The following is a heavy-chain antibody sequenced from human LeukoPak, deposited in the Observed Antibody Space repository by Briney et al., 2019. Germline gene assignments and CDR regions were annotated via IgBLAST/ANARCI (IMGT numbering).Heavy chain of an antibody. CDR2: ISYDGSNK. J-gene: IGHJ4*02. V-gene: IGHV3-30*18. Sequence: GGSLRLSCAASGFTFSSYGMHWVRQAPGKGLEWVAVISYDGSNKYYADSVKGRFTISRDNSKNTLYLQMNSLIAEDTAVYYCAKDLPGIAVAGLFDYWGQGTLVTVSS. CDR3: AKDLPGIAVAGLFDY. CDR1: GFTFSSYG. D-gene: IGHD6-19*01.